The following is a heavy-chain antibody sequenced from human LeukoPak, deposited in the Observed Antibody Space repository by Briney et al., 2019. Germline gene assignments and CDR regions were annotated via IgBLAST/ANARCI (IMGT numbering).Heavy chain of an antibody. J-gene: IGHJ4*02. V-gene: IGHV3-21*01. CDR3: ARCRYYDFWSGYDTLIDY. D-gene: IGHD3-3*01. CDR1: GFTFSSYS. CDR2: ISSSSSYI. Sequence: GGSLRLSCAASGFTFSSYSMNWVRQAPGKGLEWVSSISSSSSYIYYADSVKGRFTISRDNAKTSLYLQMNSLRAEDTAVYYCARCRYYDFWSGYDTLIDYWGEGTLVTVSS.